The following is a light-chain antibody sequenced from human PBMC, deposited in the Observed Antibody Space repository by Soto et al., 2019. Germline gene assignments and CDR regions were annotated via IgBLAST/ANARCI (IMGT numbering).Light chain of an antibody. V-gene: IGLV1-51*01. CDR3: GAWDSSLTTYA. J-gene: IGLJ1*01. Sequence: QSVLTQPPSVSAAPGQKVTISCSGSSSNSGRNYVSWYQHVPGTAPKLLIYDADKRPSGIPDRFSGYKSGASATLGITGLQTGDEADYYCGAWDSSLTTYAFGTGTKVTVL. CDR1: SSNSGRNY. CDR2: DAD.